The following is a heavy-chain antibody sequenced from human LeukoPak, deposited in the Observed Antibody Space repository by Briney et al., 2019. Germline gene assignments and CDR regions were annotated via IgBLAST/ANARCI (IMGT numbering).Heavy chain of an antibody. CDR3: ARHEFYSNYFDY. CDR1: GGSISSYY. CDR2: IYYSGST. Sequence: SETLSLTCTVSGGSISSYYWSWIRQPAGKGLEWIGSIYYSGSTYYNPSLKSRVTISVDTSKNQFSLKLSSVTAADTAVYYCARHEFYSNYFDYWGQGTLVTVSS. D-gene: IGHD4-11*01. V-gene: IGHV4-59*05. J-gene: IGHJ4*02.